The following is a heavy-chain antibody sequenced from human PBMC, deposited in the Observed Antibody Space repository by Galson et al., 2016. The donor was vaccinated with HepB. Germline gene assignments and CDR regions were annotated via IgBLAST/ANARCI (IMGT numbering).Heavy chain of an antibody. CDR1: GFTFSHYW. CDR2: LKEDGREE. V-gene: IGHV3-7*01. CDR3: ARVFDCALDN. Sequence: SLRLSCAASGFTFSHYWMNWVRQAPGKGLEWVARLKEDGREETYVDSVKGRFTISRDNAKNLLYLQMYSLGVEDTAVYYCARVFDCALDNWGQGTLVTVSS. J-gene: IGHJ4*02. D-gene: IGHD3-9*01.